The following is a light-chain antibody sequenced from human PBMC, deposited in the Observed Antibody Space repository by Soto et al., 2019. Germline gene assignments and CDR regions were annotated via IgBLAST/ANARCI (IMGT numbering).Light chain of an antibody. Sequence: QLVLTQSPSVSASVGASVKLTCTLSSGHSDYAIAWHQQQPEKGPRFLMNLNSDGSHSKGDGIPDRFSGSSSGTERYLTISSLQSEDEADYYCQTWGRGIVVFGGGTKLTVL. CDR2: LNSDGSH. CDR3: QTWGRGIVV. CDR1: SGHSDYA. J-gene: IGLJ2*01. V-gene: IGLV4-69*01.